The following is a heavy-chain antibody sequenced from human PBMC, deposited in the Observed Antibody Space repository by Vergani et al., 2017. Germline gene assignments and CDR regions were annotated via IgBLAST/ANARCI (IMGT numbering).Heavy chain of an antibody. CDR2: IKSKTDGGTT. Sequence: EVQLVESGGGLVKPGGSLRLSCAASGFTFSNAWMSWVRQAPGKGLEWVGRIKSKTDGGTTDYAAPVKGRFTISRDDSKNTLYLQMNSLKTEDTAVYYCTTVHYYDSSGYYRDYWGQGTLVTVSS. V-gene: IGHV3-15*01. J-gene: IGHJ4*02. CDR3: TTVHYYDSSGYYRDY. CDR1: GFTFSNAW. D-gene: IGHD3-22*01.